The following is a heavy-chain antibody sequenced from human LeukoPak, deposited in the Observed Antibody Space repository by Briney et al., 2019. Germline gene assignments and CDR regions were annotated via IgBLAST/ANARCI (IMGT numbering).Heavy chain of an antibody. J-gene: IGHJ5*02. CDR1: GFTFSSYS. V-gene: IGHV3-48*01. D-gene: IGHD3-10*01. Sequence: GGSLRLSCAASGFTFSSYSMNWVRQAPGKGLEWVSYISSSSTIYYADSVKGRFTISRDNAKNSLYLQMNSLRAEDTAVYYCARGPTMVRGVILLVGWFDPWGQGTLVTVSS. CDR2: ISSSSTI. CDR3: ARGPTMVRGVILLVGWFDP.